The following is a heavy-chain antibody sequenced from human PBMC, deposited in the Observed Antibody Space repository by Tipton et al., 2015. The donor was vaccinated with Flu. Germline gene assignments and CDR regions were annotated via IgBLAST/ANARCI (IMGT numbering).Heavy chain of an antibody. D-gene: IGHD1-20*01. Sequence: TLSLTCTVSGASLSGGGYYWSWIRQYPGKGLEWIGHILGNGNTFYKPSLKSRFTLSLDTSKTQFSLNVTSVTAPDTAVYYGATLAITALYDFDYWGQGTLVTVSS. CDR1: GASLSGGGYY. J-gene: IGHJ4*02. CDR2: ILGNGNT. V-gene: IGHV4-31*03. CDR3: ATLAITALYDFDY.